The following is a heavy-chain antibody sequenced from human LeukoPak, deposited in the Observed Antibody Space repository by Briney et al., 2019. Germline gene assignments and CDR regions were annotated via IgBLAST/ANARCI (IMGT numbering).Heavy chain of an antibody. CDR3: AREIGIVVVNYDYYMDV. CDR1: GFTFSSYW. V-gene: IGHV3-7*01. CDR2: IKQDGSEK. D-gene: IGHD3-22*01. J-gene: IGHJ6*03. Sequence: GGSLRLSCATSGFTFSSYWMSWVRQAPGKGLEWVANIKQDGSEKYYVDSVKGRFTISRDNAKNSLYLQMNSLRAEDTAVYYCAREIGIVVVNYDYYMDVWGKGTTVTVSS.